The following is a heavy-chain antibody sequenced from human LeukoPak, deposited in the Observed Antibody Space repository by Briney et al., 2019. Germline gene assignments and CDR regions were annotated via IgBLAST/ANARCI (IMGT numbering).Heavy chain of an antibody. CDR1: GFTFSSYS. CDR3: AIIVGVDY. J-gene: IGHJ4*02. D-gene: IGHD1-26*01. Sequence: GGSLRLPCAASGFTFSSYSMNWVRQAPGKGLEWVSYISSSSTIYYADSVKGRFTISRDNAKNSLYLQMNSLRDEDTAVYYCAIIVGVDYWGQGTLVTVSS. CDR2: ISSSSTI. V-gene: IGHV3-48*02.